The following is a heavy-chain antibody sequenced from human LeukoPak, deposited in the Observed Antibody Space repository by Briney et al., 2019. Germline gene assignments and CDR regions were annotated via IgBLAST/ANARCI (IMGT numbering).Heavy chain of an antibody. Sequence: ASVKVSCKASGYTFTGYYMHWVRQAPGQGLEWMGWINPNSGGTNYAQKFQGRVTMTRDTSISTAHMELSRLRSDDTAVYYCARTIVVPGTDYFDYWGQGTLVTVSS. CDR2: INPNSGGT. CDR3: ARTIVVPGTDYFDY. D-gene: IGHD2-2*01. CDR1: GYTFTGYY. V-gene: IGHV1-2*02. J-gene: IGHJ4*02.